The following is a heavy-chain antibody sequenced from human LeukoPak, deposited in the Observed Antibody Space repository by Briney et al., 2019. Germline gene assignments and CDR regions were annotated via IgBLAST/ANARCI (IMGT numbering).Heavy chain of an antibody. D-gene: IGHD3-16*02. V-gene: IGHV3-64*01. CDR3: TRGPGYDYVWGSYRADY. CDR1: GFIFNSYA. Sequence: GGSLRLSCAASGFIFNSYAMNWVRQAPGRGLEYVSAITSNGGNTFYANSVKGRFTISRDNSKNTLYLQMGSLRAEDMAVYYCTRGPGYDYVWGSYRADYWGQGTLVTVSS. J-gene: IGHJ4*02. CDR2: ITSNGGNT.